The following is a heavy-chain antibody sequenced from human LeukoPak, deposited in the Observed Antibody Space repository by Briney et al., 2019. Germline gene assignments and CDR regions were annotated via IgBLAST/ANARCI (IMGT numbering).Heavy chain of an antibody. D-gene: IGHD6-19*01. CDR1: GFTFSSHA. J-gene: IGHJ4*02. V-gene: IGHV3-23*01. Sequence: GGTLRLSCAASGFTFSSHAMSWVRQAPGKGLEWVSSISGSGDNRNYADSVKGRFTISRDNSKSTLYLEMNSLRAEDTAIYYCAKNPLVSGTIYFDSWGQGTLLTVSS. CDR2: ISGSGDNR. CDR3: AKNPLVSGTIYFDS.